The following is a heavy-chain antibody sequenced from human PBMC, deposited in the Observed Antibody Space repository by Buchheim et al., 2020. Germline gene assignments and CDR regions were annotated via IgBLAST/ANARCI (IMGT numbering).Heavy chain of an antibody. D-gene: IGHD6-19*01. CDR2: IYYSGST. CDR3: ARVVAVAGTVDWFDP. J-gene: IGHJ5*02. V-gene: IGHV4-59*01. Sequence: QVQLQESGPGLVKPSETLSLTCTVSGGSISSYYWSWIRQPPGKGLEWIGYIYYSGSTHYNPSLKRRVTISVDTSKNQFSLKLSSVTAADTAVYYCARVVAVAGTVDWFDPWGQGTL. CDR1: GGSISSYY.